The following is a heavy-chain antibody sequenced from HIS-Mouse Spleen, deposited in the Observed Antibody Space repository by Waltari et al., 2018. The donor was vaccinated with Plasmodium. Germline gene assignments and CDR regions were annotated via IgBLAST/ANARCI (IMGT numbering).Heavy chain of an antibody. D-gene: IGHD6-13*01. CDR2: INPNSGGT. CDR1: GYSFTGSY. CDR3: ARDLAAAGHFDY. J-gene: IGHJ4*02. V-gene: IGHV1-2*02. Sequence: QVQLVLSGAEVKKPGASLKVSCKASGYSFTGSYMPWVLQAPGQGLEWMGWINPNSGGTNYAQKFQGRVTMTRDTSISTAYMELSRLRSDDTAVYYCARDLAAAGHFDYWGQGTLVTVSS.